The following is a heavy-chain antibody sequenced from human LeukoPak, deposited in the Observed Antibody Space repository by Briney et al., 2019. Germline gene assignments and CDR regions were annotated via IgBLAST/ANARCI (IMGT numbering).Heavy chain of an antibody. CDR2: IYSGGST. CDR1: GFTVSSNY. D-gene: IGHD6-19*01. J-gene: IGHJ5*02. V-gene: IGHV3-53*01. Sequence: GGSLRLSCAASGFTVSSNYMSWVRQAPGKGLEWVSVIYSGGSTYYADSVKGRFTISRDNSKNTLNLQMNSLRAEDTAVYYCAKDARAVAWDWCGWFDPWGQGTLVTVSS. CDR3: AKDARAVAWDWCGWFDP.